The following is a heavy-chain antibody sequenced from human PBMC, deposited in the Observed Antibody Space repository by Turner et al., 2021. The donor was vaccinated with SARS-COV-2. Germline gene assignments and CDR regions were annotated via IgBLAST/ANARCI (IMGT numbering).Heavy chain of an antibody. CDR3: AKQLGLYSNPMYYFDY. D-gene: IGHD4-4*01. J-gene: IGHJ4*02. Sequence: QVQLVESGGGVVQPGRSLRLSCAASGFTFSNYAMHWVRQAPGKGLEWVAVISYDGNNKYYADSVKGRFTISRDNSKNTLYLQMNSLRAEDTAVYYCAKQLGLYSNPMYYFDYWGQGTLVTVSS. CDR1: GFTFSNYA. V-gene: IGHV3-30*18. CDR2: ISYDGNNK.